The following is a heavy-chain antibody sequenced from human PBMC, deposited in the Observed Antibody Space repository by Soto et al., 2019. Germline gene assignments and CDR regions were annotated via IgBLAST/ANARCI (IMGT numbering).Heavy chain of an antibody. Sequence: EVQLVESGGGLVQPGGSLRLSCVASGFTLSTDSMNWVRQAPGQGLEWVAHISISGASRYYADSVKCRFTISRDNAKTSLYLQMDSLRNEDTVVYYCARFFGSGFDYWGQGTLVTVSS. CDR3: ARFFGSGFDY. J-gene: IGHJ4*02. V-gene: IGHV3-48*02. D-gene: IGHD6-19*01. CDR1: GFTLSTDS. CDR2: ISISGASR.